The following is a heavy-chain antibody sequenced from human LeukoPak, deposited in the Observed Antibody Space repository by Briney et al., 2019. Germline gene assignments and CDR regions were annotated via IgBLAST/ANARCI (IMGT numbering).Heavy chain of an antibody. Sequence: SETLSLTCTVSGGSISSSSYYWGWIRQPPGKGLEWIGSIYYSGSTYYNPSLKSRVTISVDTSKNQFSLKLSPVTAADTAVYYCARPSYSSGWPDYWGQGTLVTVSS. CDR1: GGSISSSSYY. CDR3: ARPSYSSGWPDY. V-gene: IGHV4-39*01. J-gene: IGHJ4*02. CDR2: IYYSGST. D-gene: IGHD6-19*01.